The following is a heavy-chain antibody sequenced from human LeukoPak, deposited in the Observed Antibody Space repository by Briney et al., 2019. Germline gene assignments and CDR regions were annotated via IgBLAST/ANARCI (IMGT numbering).Heavy chain of an antibody. CDR1: GGSISSGGYY. CDR2: IYYSGST. Sequence: SETLSLTCTVSGGSISSGGYYWSWIRQHPGKGLEWIGYIYYSGSTYYNPSLKSRVTISVDTSNNQFSLRLTSVTAADTAVYYCARDQVNYYGMDVWGQGTTVTVSS. CDR3: ARDQVNYYGMDV. V-gene: IGHV4-31*03. J-gene: IGHJ6*02.